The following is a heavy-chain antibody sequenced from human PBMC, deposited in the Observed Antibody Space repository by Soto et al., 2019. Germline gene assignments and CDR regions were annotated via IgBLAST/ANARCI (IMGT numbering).Heavy chain of an antibody. Sequence: EVQLWESGGGLVQPGGSLRLSCAVSGFTFSSHVMSWVRQARGKGLEWVSAISGTGGTYYADSVKGRFTISRDNSKNALYLQMNNLRDEDTAVYYCAKDRRGAYCSGGTCYSPDYWGQGTLVIVSS. J-gene: IGHJ4*02. D-gene: IGHD2-15*01. CDR2: ISGTGGT. CDR1: GFTFSSHV. CDR3: AKDRRGAYCSGGTCYSPDY. V-gene: IGHV3-23*01.